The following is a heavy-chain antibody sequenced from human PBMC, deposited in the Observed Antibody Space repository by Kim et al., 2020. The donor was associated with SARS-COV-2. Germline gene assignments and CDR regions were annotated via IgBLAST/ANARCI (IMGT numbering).Heavy chain of an antibody. CDR2: IWYDGSNK. D-gene: IGHD3-3*01. Sequence: GGSLRLSCAASGFTFSSYGMHWVRQAPGKGLEWVAVIWYDGSNKYYADSVKGRFTISRDNSKNTLYLQMNSLRAEDTAVYYCARDPFFGVGYYYYGMDVWGQGTTVTVSS. CDR3: ARDPFFGVGYYYYGMDV. V-gene: IGHV3-33*01. CDR1: GFTFSSYG. J-gene: IGHJ6*02.